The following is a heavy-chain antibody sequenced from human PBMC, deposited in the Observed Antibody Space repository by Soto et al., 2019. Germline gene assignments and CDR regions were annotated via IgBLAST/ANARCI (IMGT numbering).Heavy chain of an antibody. J-gene: IGHJ4*02. CDR1: GFTFSTYS. CDR2: ISRSGSTT. CDR3: AREGTGTTSVDY. V-gene: IGHV3-48*01. Sequence: GGSLRLSCVGSGFTFSTYSMNWVRQPPGKGLEWVSYISRSGSTTYYADSVKGRFTVSGDTAEKSLYLQMNSLRLEDTAVYYCAREGTGTTSVDYWGQGTLVTVSS. D-gene: IGHD1-1*01.